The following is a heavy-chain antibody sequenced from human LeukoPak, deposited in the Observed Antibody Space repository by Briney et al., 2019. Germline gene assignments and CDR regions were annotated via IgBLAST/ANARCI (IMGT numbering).Heavy chain of an antibody. V-gene: IGHV3-30*18. CDR2: ISYDGSNK. J-gene: IGHJ4*01. CDR1: GFTFNTYG. CDR3: AKAYYESSGYLDY. D-gene: IGHD3-22*01. Sequence: GSLRLSCAASGFTFNTYGIHWVRQAPGKGLEWVAVISYDGSNKYYADSVKGRFTISRDNSKNMLYLQMNSLRAEDTAVYYCAKAYYESSGYLDYWGHGTLVTVSS.